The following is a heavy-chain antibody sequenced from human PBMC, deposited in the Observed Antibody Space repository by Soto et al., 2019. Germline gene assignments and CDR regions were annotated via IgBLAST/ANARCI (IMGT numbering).Heavy chain of an antibody. V-gene: IGHV1-46*01. Sequence: VQLIQSGTEVKKSGASVKISCEASGYTFFAYYMNWVRQAPGQGLEWMGMINPSGGTATYAQRFRDRLTVTRDTAARTVYMELRTLRPVDTAVYYCARGDASSGTYWFDYWGQGTLVTASS. CDR3: ARGDASSGTYWFDY. CDR1: GYTFFAYY. J-gene: IGHJ4*02. CDR2: INPSGGTA. D-gene: IGHD3-10*01.